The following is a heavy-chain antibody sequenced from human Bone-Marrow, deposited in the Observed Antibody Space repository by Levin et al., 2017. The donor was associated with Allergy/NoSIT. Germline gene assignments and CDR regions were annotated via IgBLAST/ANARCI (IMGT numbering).Heavy chain of an antibody. V-gene: IGHV4-59*01. CDR2: IFFNGNT. J-gene: IGHJ5*02. D-gene: IGHD4-17*01. CDR3: ARVRDYSSRWFDP. CDR1: GGSLSTFY. Sequence: SQTLSLTCTVSGGSLSTFYWAWIRQPPGKGLEWIGHIFFNGNTEYNPSLESRVIITVDASKKQFTLNLSSVTAADTAVYYCARVRDYSSRWFDPWGQGTLVTVSS.